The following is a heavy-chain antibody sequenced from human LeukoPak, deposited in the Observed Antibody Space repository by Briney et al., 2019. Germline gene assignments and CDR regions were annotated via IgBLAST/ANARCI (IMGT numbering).Heavy chain of an antibody. J-gene: IGHJ6*02. CDR1: GFTVSSNY. CDR2: IYSGGST. V-gene: IGHV3-53*01. Sequence: GRSLRLSCAASGFTVSSNYMSWVRQAPGKGLEWVSVIYSGGSTYYADSVKGRFTISRDNSKNTLYLQMNSLRAEDTAVYYCAREVYYYGMDVWGQGTTVTVSS. CDR3: AREVYYYGMDV.